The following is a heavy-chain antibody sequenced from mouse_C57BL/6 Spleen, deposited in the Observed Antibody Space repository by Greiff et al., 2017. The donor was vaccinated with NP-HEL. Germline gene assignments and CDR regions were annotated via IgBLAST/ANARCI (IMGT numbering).Heavy chain of an antibody. CDR3: ARYDYGSSLFAY. J-gene: IGHJ3*01. CDR1: GYAFSSYW. CDR2: IYPGDGDT. D-gene: IGHD1-1*01. V-gene: IGHV1-80*01. Sequence: QVQLKESGAELVKPGASVKISCKASGYAFSSYWMNWVKQRPGKGLEWIGQIYPGDGDTNYNGKFKGKATLTVDKSSSTAYMQLSSLTSEDSAVYFCARYDYGSSLFAYWGQGTLVTVSA.